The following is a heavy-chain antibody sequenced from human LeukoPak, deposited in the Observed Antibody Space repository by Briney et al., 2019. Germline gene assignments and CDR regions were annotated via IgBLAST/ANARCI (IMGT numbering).Heavy chain of an antibody. Sequence: GGSLRLSFTTSGFIFSDAWMTWVRQAPGKGLEWVGRIKTKSESEIIDYASPVKGRFIISRDDSKKTLYLQMNTLKTEDTAVYYCMSDLDYWGQGTLVTVSS. CDR1: GFIFSDAW. CDR3: MSDLDY. CDR2: IKTKSESEII. V-gene: IGHV3-15*01. J-gene: IGHJ4*02.